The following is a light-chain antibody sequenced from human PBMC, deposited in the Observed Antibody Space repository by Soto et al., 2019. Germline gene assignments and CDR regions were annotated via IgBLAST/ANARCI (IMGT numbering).Light chain of an antibody. J-gene: IGKJ1*01. CDR1: QSISTW. CDR2: QAS. Sequence: DIQMTQSPSTLSASVGDRVTITCRARQSISTWLAWYQQEPGKAHKLLIHQASSLQSGVPSRFSGSGSGTDFTLTISSLHPDDFATYYCQQYNSYSPTFGQGTRVEIK. CDR3: QQYNSYSPT. V-gene: IGKV1-5*03.